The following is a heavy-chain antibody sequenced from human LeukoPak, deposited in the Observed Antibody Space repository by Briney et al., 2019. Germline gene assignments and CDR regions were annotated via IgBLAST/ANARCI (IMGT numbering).Heavy chain of an antibody. CDR3: AKDRANWAIDD. CDR1: GFTFTNHP. CDR2: IGGDGVA. V-gene: IGHV3-69-1*01. J-gene: IGHJ4*02. Sequence: GGSLRLSCAASGFTFTNHPMNWIRQAPGKWLEWVSYIGGDGVAFYADFVKGRFTMSKDDARKSLYLQMSSLRVEDTALYYCAKDRANWAIDDWGQGTQVTVSS. D-gene: IGHD2-2*02.